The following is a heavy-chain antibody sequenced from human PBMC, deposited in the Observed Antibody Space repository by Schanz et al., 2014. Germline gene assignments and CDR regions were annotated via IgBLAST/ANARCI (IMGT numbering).Heavy chain of an antibody. CDR1: GFTFSTYA. D-gene: IGHD3-16*02. Sequence: EVQLVESGGGLVQPGGSLRLSCATSGFTFSTYAMSWVRQAPGKGLEWVSGISGSGVITYYEDSVKGRFTISRDNSKNTLHLQMNSLRAEDTAIYYCAKYRYSVFDFDYWGQGTLVTVSS. J-gene: IGHJ4*02. V-gene: IGHV3-23*04. CDR3: AKYRYSVFDFDY. CDR2: ISGSGVIT.